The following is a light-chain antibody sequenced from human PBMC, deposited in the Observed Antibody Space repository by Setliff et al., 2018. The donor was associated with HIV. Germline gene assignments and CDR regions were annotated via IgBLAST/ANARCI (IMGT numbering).Light chain of an antibody. CDR1: SSDVGGYNF. J-gene: IGLJ2*01. CDR2: DVT. CDR3: SSYTSTRALL. Sequence: QSALTQPASVSGSPGQSVTISCTGTSSDVGGYNFVPWYQQHPGKTPELLIYDVTNRPSGVSDRFSGSKSGNTASLTISGLQPEDEADYYCSSYTSTRALLFGGGTKVTVL. V-gene: IGLV2-14*03.